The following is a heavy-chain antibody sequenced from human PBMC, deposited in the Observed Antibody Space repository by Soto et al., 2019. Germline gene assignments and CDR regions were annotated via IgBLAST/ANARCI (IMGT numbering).Heavy chain of an antibody. J-gene: IGHJ4*02. D-gene: IGHD6-13*01. CDR2: IYYSGST. V-gene: IGHV4-59*08. Sequence: SETLSLTFTVPGGSISSYCWSWIRQPPGKGLEWIGYIYYSGSTNYNPSLKSRVTISVDTSKNQFSLKLSSVTAADTAVYYCARRYSSSFDYWGQGTLVTVSS. CDR3: ARRYSSSFDY. CDR1: GGSISSYC.